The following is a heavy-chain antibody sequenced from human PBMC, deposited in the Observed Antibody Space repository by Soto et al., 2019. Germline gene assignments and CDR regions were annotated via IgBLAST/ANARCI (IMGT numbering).Heavy chain of an antibody. CDR2: IYYSGST. J-gene: IGHJ6*02. V-gene: IGHV4-39*01. D-gene: IGHD2-2*02. CDR1: GGSISSSSYY. Sequence: KPSETLSLTCTVSGGSISSSSYYWGWIRQPPGKGLEWIGSIYYSGSTYYNPSLKSRVTISVDTSKNQFSLKLSSVTAADTAVYYCARLWGYCSSTSCYTDYYYGMDVWGQGTTVTVSS. CDR3: ARLWGYCSSTSCYTDYYYGMDV.